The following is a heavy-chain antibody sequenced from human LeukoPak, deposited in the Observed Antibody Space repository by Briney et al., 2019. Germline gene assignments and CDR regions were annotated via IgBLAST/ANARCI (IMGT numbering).Heavy chain of an antibody. CDR1: GFTFTNAW. CDR3: TTSGSY. Sequence: GRSLRLSCVVSGFTFTNAWMNWVRQVPGKGLEWVGRIKGKPDGGTTDYAAPVKGRFTISRDDSKDTVYLQMNSLKTEDTAMYYCTTSGSYWGQGTLVTVSS. V-gene: IGHV3-15*07. CDR2: IKGKPDGGTT. J-gene: IGHJ4*02.